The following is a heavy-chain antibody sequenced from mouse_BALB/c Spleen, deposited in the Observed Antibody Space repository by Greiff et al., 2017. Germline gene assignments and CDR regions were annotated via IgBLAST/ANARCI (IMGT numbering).Heavy chain of an antibody. CDR3: ARWGNYVDYYAMDY. V-gene: IGHV14-3*02. CDR1: GFNIKDTY. Sequence: EVQLQQSGAELVKPGASVKLSCTASGFNIKDTYMHWVKQRPEQGLEWIGRIDPANGNTKYDPKFQGKATITADTSSNTAYLQLSSLTSEDTAVYYCARWGNYVDYYAMDYWGQGTSVTVSS. D-gene: IGHD2-1*01. J-gene: IGHJ4*01. CDR2: IDPANGNT.